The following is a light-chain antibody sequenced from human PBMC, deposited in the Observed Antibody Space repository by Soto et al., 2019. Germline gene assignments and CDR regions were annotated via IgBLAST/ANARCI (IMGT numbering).Light chain of an antibody. CDR1: TSNIGAGYD. V-gene: IGLV1-40*01. CDR2: GTN. J-gene: IGLJ3*02. CDR3: QSSDSSLSGLWV. Sequence: QSVLTQPPLVSGAPGQRVTISCTGSTSNIGAGYDVHWYQQLPGTAPKLLIHGTNIRPSGVPDRFSGSKSGTSASLAITGLQAEDEADYYCQSSDSSLSGLWVFGGGTKLTVL.